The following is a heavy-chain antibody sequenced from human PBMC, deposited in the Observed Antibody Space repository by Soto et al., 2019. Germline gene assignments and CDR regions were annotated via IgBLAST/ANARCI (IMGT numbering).Heavy chain of an antibody. J-gene: IGHJ4*02. CDR3: ARDVAAADY. CDR2: MNPNSANT. D-gene: IGHD6-13*01. V-gene: IGHV1-8*01. Sequence: ASVKVSCKASGYTFTSYDINWVRQATGQGLEWMGWMNPNSANTGYAQKFQGRVTITRDTSASTAYMELSSLRSEDTAVYYCARDVAAADYWGQGTLVTVSS. CDR1: GYTFTSYD.